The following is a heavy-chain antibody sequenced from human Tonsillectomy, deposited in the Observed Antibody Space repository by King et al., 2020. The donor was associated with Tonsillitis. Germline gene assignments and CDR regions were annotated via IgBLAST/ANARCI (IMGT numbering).Heavy chain of an antibody. J-gene: IGHJ5*02. CDR2: VSHSGST. CDR1: AYSISSDYY. CDR3: AASIAVADTYNWFDP. D-gene: IGHD6-13*01. V-gene: IGHV4-38-2*01. Sequence: VQLQESGPGLVKPSETLSLTCAVSAYSISSDYYWGWIRQAPRKGLEWIGTVSHSGSTYYHPSLKSRVTISEDTSKNQFSLKLSSVTAADTAVYYCAASIAVADTYNWFDPWGQGTLVTVSS.